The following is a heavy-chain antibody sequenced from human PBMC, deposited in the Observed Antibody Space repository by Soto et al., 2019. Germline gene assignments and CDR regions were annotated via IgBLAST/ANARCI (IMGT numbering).Heavy chain of an antibody. J-gene: IGHJ5*01. Sequence: ASLKVSCKASGYTFTSSGISWVRHAPGQGLEWMGWISAYNGNTNYAQKLQGRVTMTTDTSTSTAYMELRSLRSDDTAVYYCARVRPEYCIYGSCYYDDLFAPRGQGTLVPVSS. CDR1: GYTFTSSG. D-gene: IGHD2-15*01. V-gene: IGHV1-18*01. CDR3: ARVRPEYCIYGSCYYDDLFAP. CDR2: ISAYNGNT.